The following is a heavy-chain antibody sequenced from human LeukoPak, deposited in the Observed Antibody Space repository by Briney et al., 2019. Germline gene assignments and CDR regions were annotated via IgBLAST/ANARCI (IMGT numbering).Heavy chain of an antibody. Sequence: GGSLRLSCAASGFTFYSYAMSWVRQAPEKGLEWVSAISGSGGNTYYADSVKGRFTISRDNSRHTVYLQMDRLRVEDTAVYFCAKEGRKGPSYYYDKNGAAYWGQGTQLTVSS. J-gene: IGHJ4*02. D-gene: IGHD3-22*01. V-gene: IGHV3-23*01. CDR2: ISGSGGNT. CDR3: AKEGRKGPSYYYDKNGAAY. CDR1: GFTFYSYA.